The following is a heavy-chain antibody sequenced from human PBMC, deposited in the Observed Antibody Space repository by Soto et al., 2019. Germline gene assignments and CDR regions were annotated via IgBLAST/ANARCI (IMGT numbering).Heavy chain of an antibody. V-gene: IGHV3-23*01. J-gene: IGHJ4*02. Sequence: GGSLRLSCAASGFTFSSYAMSWVRQAPGKGLEWVSAISGSGGSTYYADSVKGRFTISRDNSKNTLYLQMNSLRAEDTAVYYCAKAFYITMIERSGYFDYWGQGTLVTVSS. CDR3: AKAFYITMIERSGYFDY. CDR2: ISGSGGST. CDR1: GFTFSSYA. D-gene: IGHD3-22*01.